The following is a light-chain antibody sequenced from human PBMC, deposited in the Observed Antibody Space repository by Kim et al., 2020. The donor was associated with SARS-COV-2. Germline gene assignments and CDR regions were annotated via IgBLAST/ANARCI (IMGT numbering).Light chain of an antibody. CDR3: ISRDSSGNRHWV. CDR1: SRRSYY. V-gene: IGLV3-19*01. J-gene: IGLJ3*02. Sequence: LGHTVRITCQGDSRRSYYASWYQQQPGQAPVLVIYGKNNRPPGIPDRFSGSSSGNTASLTITGAQAEEEADYYCISRDSSGNRHWVFGGGTKLTVL. CDR2: GKN.